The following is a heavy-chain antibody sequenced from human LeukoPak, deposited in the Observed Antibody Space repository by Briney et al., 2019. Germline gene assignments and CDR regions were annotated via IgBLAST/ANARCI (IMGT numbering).Heavy chain of an antibody. CDR1: GGSFSGYY. CDR3: ARVRADSSGYYYLRAEYFQH. D-gene: IGHD3-22*01. Sequence: SETLSLTCAVYGGSFSGYYWSWIRQPPGKGLEWIGEINHSGSTNCNPSLKSRVTISVDTSKNQFSLKLSSVTAADTAVYYCARVRADSSGYYYLRAEYFQHWGQGTLVTVSS. CDR2: INHSGST. J-gene: IGHJ1*01. V-gene: IGHV4-34*01.